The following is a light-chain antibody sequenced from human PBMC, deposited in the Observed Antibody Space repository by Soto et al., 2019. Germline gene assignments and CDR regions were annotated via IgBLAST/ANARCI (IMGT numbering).Light chain of an antibody. CDR3: QQYDTTPHT. CDR1: QSVSSSY. Sequence: EIVLTQSPGTLSLSPGERATLSCRASQSVSSSYLAWYQQKPGQAPRLLIYGASSRATGIPDRFSGSESGIAVNVPISRLEPDDFAVYYCQQYDTTPHTFGQGTQVE. J-gene: IGKJ1*01. CDR2: GAS. V-gene: IGKV3-20*01.